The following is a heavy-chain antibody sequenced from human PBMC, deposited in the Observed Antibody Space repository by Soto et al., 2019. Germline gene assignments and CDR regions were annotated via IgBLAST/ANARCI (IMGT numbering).Heavy chain of an antibody. V-gene: IGHV5-51*01. Sequence: GETLKISCKASGYSITSYWIAWVRQMPGQGLEWMGIIFPDDSDTRYSPSFQGQVTISADKSISTAYVQWSSLKASDTAMYYCTRGGVATRTFDYWGQGTLVTVSS. CDR3: TRGGVATRTFDY. CDR1: GYSITSYW. J-gene: IGHJ4*02. D-gene: IGHD3-3*01. CDR2: IFPDDSDT.